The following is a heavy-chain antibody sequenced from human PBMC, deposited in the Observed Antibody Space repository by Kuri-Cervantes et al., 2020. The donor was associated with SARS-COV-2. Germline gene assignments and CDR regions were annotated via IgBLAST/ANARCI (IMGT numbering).Heavy chain of an antibody. CDR2: VYYGGST. V-gene: IGHV4-59*08. D-gene: IGHD2-15*01. CDR3: ARLVVAATLYYYYMDV. J-gene: IGHJ6*03. Sequence: SETLSLTCTVSGGSFSSYYWSWVRQPPGKGLEWIGFVYYGGSTNYIPSLRSRVTISINTSKNQFSLKLSSVTAADTAVYYCARLVVAATLYYYYMDVWGKGTTVTVSS. CDR1: GGSFSSYY.